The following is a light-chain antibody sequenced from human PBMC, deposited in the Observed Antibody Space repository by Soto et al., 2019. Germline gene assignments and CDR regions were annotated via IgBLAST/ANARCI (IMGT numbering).Light chain of an antibody. CDR1: SSDVGAYKY. Sequence: QSALTQPPSASGSPGQSVTIPCTGTSSDVGAYKYVSWFQQHPGKAPKLVIYEVSKRPSGVPDRFSGSKSGNTASLTVSGRQGEDEADYYCASHAGSSAVFGTGTKLTVL. J-gene: IGLJ1*01. CDR3: ASHAGSSAV. CDR2: EVS. V-gene: IGLV2-8*01.